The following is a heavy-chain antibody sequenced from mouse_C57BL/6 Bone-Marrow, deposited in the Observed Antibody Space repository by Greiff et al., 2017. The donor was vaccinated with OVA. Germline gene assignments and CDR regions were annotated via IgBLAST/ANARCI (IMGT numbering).Heavy chain of an antibody. CDR1: GFSLTSYG. Sequence: VMLVESGPGLVQPSQSLSITCTVSGFSLTSYGVHWVRQSPGKGLEWLGVIWSGGSTDYNAAFISRLSISKDNSKSQVFFKMNSLQADDTAIYYCASEYDYDGGDYWGQGTSVTVSS. V-gene: IGHV2-2*01. CDR3: ASEYDYDGGDY. D-gene: IGHD2-4*01. J-gene: IGHJ4*01. CDR2: IWSGGST.